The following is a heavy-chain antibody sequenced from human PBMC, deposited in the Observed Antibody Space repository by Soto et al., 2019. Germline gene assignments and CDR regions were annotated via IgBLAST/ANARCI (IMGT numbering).Heavy chain of an antibody. CDR1: GGTFSSYA. J-gene: IGHJ5*02. Sequence: SVQVSCKASGGTFSSYAISWVRQPPGQGREWMGGIIPIFGTANDAQKFHGKVMSAGVESARAAYMELRNLRIEDTAAYYCARICGTGATGLTRNWFDAWGQGTLVTVSS. CDR3: ARICGTGATGLTRNWFDA. V-gene: IGHV1-69*13. D-gene: IGHD3-10*01. CDR2: IIPIFGTA.